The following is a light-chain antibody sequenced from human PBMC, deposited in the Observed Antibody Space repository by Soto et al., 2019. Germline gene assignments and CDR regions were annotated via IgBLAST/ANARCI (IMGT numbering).Light chain of an antibody. Sequence: DIQMTQSPSTLSASVGDRVTITCRASQSLSSWLAWYQQKPGKAPKLLIYKASSLQSGVPSRFSGSGSETEFTLTISSLQPDDFATYYFQQYNNYPWTYGQGTKVEIK. CDR2: KAS. V-gene: IGKV1-5*03. CDR1: QSLSSW. CDR3: QQYNNYPWT. J-gene: IGKJ1*01.